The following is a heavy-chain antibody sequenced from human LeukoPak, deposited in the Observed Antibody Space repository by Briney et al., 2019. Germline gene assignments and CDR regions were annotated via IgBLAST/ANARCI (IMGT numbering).Heavy chain of an antibody. CDR3: ARDALYGSGGSTYLDY. CDR1: GFTFDDYG. V-gene: IGHV3-20*04. D-gene: IGHD3-10*01. Sequence: GGSLRLSCAASGFTFDDYGMSWVRQAPGKGLEWVSGINWNGGSTGYADSVKGRFTISRDNAKNSLYLQMNSLRAEDTAVYYCARDALYGSGGSTYLDYWGQGTLVTVSS. CDR2: INWNGGST. J-gene: IGHJ4*02.